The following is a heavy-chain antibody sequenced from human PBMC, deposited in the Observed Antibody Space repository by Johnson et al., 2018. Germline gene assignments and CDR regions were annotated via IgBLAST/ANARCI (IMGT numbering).Heavy chain of an antibody. V-gene: IGHV4-59*01. CDR1: GGSLSRYY. D-gene: IGHD4-17*01. CDR3: ARSSLSVTTPFDY. CDR2: IYYTGSP. J-gene: IGHJ4*02. Sequence: QVQLQESGPGLVKPSETLSLTCTVSGGSLSRYYWNWIRQPPGKGLEWIGYIYYTGSPNYKPSLKSRVPISVDPSNNRFSLNLNSVTAADTAIYYCARSSLSVTTPFDYWGQGILVTVSS.